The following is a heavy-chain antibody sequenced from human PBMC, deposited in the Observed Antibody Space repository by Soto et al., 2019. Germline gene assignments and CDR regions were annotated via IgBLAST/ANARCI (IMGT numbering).Heavy chain of an antibody. CDR1: GCTFSRYT. J-gene: IGHJ4*02. CDR3: ARDDEGGSDCDLGY. Sequence: QVQLVESGGGVVQPGRTLRLSCAASGCTFSRYTMHWVRQARGKGMEWMAFISDDGNNKYYADSVKGQFTISRDNSKNTLYLQMNSLRTEDTAVYYCARDDEGGSDCDLGYWGQGTLVTVSS. V-gene: IGHV3-30-3*01. CDR2: ISDDGNNK. D-gene: IGHD3-10*01.